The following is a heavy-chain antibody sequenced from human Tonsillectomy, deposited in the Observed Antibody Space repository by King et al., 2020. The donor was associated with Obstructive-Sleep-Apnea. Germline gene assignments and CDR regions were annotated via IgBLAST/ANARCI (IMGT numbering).Heavy chain of an antibody. CDR2: ITSSSKIT. CDR3: ASRRYGGNSFDN. J-gene: IGHJ4*02. Sequence: VQLVESGGGLVQPEGSLRLSCAASGFNLSSFSMNWVRQAPGKGLEWLSYITSSSKITYYADSVKGRFTISRDNARNSLYLQMNSLRAEDTAVYYCASRRYGGNSFDNWGQGTLVTVAS. D-gene: IGHD4-23*01. V-gene: IGHV3-48*04. CDR1: GFNLSSFS.